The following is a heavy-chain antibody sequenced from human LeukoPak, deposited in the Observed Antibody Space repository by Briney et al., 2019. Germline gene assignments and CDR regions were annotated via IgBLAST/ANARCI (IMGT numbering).Heavy chain of an antibody. CDR3: ARRVVAATRGLYYYYYYMDV. V-gene: IGHV3-11*01. CDR2: IISSGSTI. CDR1: GFTFSDYY. J-gene: IGHJ6*03. D-gene: IGHD2-15*01. Sequence: GGSLRLSCAASGFTFSDYYMSWIRQAPGERLEWGSYIISSGSTIYYADSVKGRFTISRENAKNSLYLQLNSLRAEDPAVYYCARRVVAATRGLYYYYYYMDVWGKGTTVTVSS.